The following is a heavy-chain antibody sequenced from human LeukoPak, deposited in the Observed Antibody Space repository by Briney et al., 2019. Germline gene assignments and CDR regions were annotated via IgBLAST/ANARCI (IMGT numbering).Heavy chain of an antibody. CDR1: GFTFSSYS. Sequence: GGSLRLSCAASGFTFSSYSMNWIRQAPGKGLEWVSSISGSGEFIYYGDSVRGRVTISRDNGKNSLYLQMNSVRPEDMAVYYCARDDSHGYHFFDSWGRGTLVTVSS. CDR2: ISGSGEFI. J-gene: IGHJ4*02. D-gene: IGHD3-22*01. CDR3: ARDDSHGYHFFDS. V-gene: IGHV3-21*01.